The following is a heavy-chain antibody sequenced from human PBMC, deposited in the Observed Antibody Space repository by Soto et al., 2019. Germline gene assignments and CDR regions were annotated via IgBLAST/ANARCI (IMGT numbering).Heavy chain of an antibody. V-gene: IGHV3-23*01. J-gene: IGHJ6*03. CDR1: GFIFSTYA. Sequence: EVQVLESGGGLVQAGGSLRLSCAASGFIFSTYAMTWVRQAPGKGLEWVSSISGSGDSTYYADSVKGRFTISRDNSKNTLYLQMNSLRAEDAAVYYCAKGLYCTSTSCSADYYYHMDVWGKGTTVTVSS. D-gene: IGHD2-2*01. CDR3: AKGLYCTSTSCSADYYYHMDV. CDR2: ISGSGDST.